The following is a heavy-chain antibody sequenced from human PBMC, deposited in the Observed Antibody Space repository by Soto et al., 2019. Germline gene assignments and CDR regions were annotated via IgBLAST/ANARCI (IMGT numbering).Heavy chain of an antibody. V-gene: IGHV3-23*01. CDR1: GFTFSSYA. Sequence: PGGSLRLSCAASGFTFSSYAMSWVRQAPGKGLEWASSISGSSGSTDYADSVKGRFTVSRDNSKNTLYLQMNSLRAEDTAVYYCAKERRVAGPSDFDYWGQGTLVTVSS. J-gene: IGHJ4*02. CDR3: AKERRVAGPSDFDY. CDR2: ISGSSGST. D-gene: IGHD6-19*01.